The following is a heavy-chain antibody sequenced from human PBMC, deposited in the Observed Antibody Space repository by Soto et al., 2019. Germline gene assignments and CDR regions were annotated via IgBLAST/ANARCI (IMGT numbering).Heavy chain of an antibody. J-gene: IGHJ6*03. CDR2: ISSNGGST. D-gene: IGHD5-12*01. Sequence: QPGGSLRLSCAASGFTFSSYAMHWVRQAPGKGLEYVSAISSNGGSTYYANSVKGRFTISRDNSKNTLYLQMGSLRAEDMAVYYCARRSGYDYDYYYYYMDXWGKGTTVTVSS. CDR3: ARRSGYDYDYYYYYMDX. CDR1: GFTFSSYA. V-gene: IGHV3-64*01.